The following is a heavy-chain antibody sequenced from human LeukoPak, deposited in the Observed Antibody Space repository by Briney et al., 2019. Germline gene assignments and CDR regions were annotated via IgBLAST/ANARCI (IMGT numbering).Heavy chain of an antibody. J-gene: IGHJ4*02. CDR2: ISYDGSNK. D-gene: IGHD6-19*01. V-gene: IGHV3-30-3*01. CDR3: ARDPFPSSGWYLFYFDY. Sequence: PGGSLRLSCAASGFTFSSYAMHWVRQAPGKGLEWVAVISYDGSNKYYADSVKGRFTISRDNSKNTLYPQMNSLRAEDTAVYYCARDPFPSSGWYLFYFDYWGQGTLVTVSS. CDR1: GFTFSSYA.